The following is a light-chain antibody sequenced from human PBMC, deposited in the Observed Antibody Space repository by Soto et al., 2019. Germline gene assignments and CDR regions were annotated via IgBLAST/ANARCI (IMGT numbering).Light chain of an antibody. V-gene: IGLV1-47*01. CDR1: SSNIGSNY. J-gene: IGLJ1*01. CDR3: AAWDDSLSGLV. Sequence: QSVLTQPPSASGTPGQRVTISCSGSSSNIGSNYVYWYQQLPGTAPKLLIYRNNQRPSGVPDRFSGSKSGTSASLAISGLRSEEEAVYYCAAWDDSLSGLVFGTGTKVTVL. CDR2: RNN.